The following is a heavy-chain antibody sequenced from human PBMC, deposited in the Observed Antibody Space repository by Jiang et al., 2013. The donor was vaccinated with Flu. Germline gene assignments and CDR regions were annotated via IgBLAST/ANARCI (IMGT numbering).Heavy chain of an antibody. V-gene: IGHV1-24*01. Sequence: GAEVKKPGASVKVSCKVSGNTLSELSLQWVRQAPGKGLEWMGGLDPEHGETIYAQNFQGRVTVTEDTSTDTAYMELSSLTVEDTAVYYCTTRVTLYGDFRFFYFDSWGQGTLVTVSS. CDR1: GNTLSELS. CDR3: TTRVTLYGDFRFFYFDS. CDR2: LDPEHGET. J-gene: IGHJ4*02. D-gene: IGHD4-17*01.